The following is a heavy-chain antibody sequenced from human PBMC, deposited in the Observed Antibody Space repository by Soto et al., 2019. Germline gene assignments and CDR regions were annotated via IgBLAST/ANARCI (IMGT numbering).Heavy chain of an antibody. V-gene: IGHV1-3*01. CDR2: INAGNGNT. Sequence: QVQLVQSGAEVKKPGASVKVSCKASGYTFTSYAMHWVRQAPGQRLEWMGWINAGNGNTKYSQKNQGRVTITRDTSASTAYRRLSSLRSEDTAVYYCARGPLLWGDVWGQGTTVTVSS. CDR1: GYTFTSYA. D-gene: IGHD3-10*01. J-gene: IGHJ6*02. CDR3: ARGPLLWGDV.